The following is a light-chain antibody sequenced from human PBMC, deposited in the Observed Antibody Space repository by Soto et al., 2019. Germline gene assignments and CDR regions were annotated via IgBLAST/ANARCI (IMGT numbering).Light chain of an antibody. V-gene: IGKV1-5*01. Sequence: DIQMTQSPSTLSASVGDRVTIKCRASQIISSWLAWYQQKPGKAPKLLIYDASSLQSGVPSRFSGSGSGTEFTLTISSLQPDDFATYYCQQYSSYLTFGQGTKVDIK. CDR2: DAS. J-gene: IGKJ1*01. CDR1: QIISSW. CDR3: QQYSSYLT.